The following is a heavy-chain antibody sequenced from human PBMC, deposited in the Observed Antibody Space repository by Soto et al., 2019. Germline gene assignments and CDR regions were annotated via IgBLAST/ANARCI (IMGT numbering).Heavy chain of an antibody. Sequence: PGESLKISCKGSGYSFTSYWIGWVRQMPGKGLEWMGIIYPGDSDTRYSPSFQGQVTISADKSISTAYLQWSSLKASDTAMYYCARSHSPRYCSGGSCLAIDYWGQGTLVNVS. J-gene: IGHJ4*02. CDR1: GYSFTSYW. V-gene: IGHV5-51*01. D-gene: IGHD2-15*01. CDR3: ARSHSPRYCSGGSCLAIDY. CDR2: IYPGDSDT.